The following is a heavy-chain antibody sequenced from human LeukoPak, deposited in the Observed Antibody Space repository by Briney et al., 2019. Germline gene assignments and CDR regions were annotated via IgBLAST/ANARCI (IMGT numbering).Heavy chain of an antibody. CDR3: ATEIVIGSTTDEGTY. CDR2: FDPEDDET. D-gene: IGHD2/OR15-2a*01. J-gene: IGHJ4*02. CDR1: GHTITELS. V-gene: IGHV1-24*01. Sequence: ASVKVSCKVSGHTITELSMHWVRQAPGKGLEWMGGFDPEDDETIYAQKFQGRITMTEDTSTDTAYMELSSLRSEDTAVYYCATEIVIGSTTDEGTYWGQGTLVTVSS.